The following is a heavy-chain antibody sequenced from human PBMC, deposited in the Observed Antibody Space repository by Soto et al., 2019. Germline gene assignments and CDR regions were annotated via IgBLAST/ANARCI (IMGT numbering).Heavy chain of an antibody. Sequence: QVELVQSGPEVKKPGASVKVSCKTSGYSFSIYGITWVRQAPGQGLEWMGWINTYNGNTNYAQNLQGRVSMTTDTSTSTVYMALRSLRSDATAVYYCARAMAPDHSDHWGQGTRVTVSS. CDR2: INTYNGNT. V-gene: IGHV1-18*01. D-gene: IGHD5-18*01. CDR3: ARAMAPDHSDH. J-gene: IGHJ4*02. CDR1: GYSFSIYG.